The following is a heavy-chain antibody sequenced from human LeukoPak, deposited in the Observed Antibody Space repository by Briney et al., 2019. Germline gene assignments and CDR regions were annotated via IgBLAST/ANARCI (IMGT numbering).Heavy chain of an antibody. CDR3: GRQGYTASHYFLDF. Sequence: SETLSLTCTVSSGSINIYYWGWVRQPPGKGLEWIGRIYTTGATQYNPSLKSRLTMSIDTSTSQFSLNLRSVTAADTAVYYCGRQGYTASHYFLDFWSQGTLVAVS. CDR2: IYTTGAT. CDR1: SGSINIYY. D-gene: IGHD2-2*02. V-gene: IGHV4-4*07. J-gene: IGHJ4*02.